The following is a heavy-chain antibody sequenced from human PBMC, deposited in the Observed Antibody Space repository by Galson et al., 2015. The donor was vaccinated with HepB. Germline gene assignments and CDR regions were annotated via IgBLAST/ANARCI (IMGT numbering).Heavy chain of an antibody. D-gene: IGHD5-12*01. CDR3: ARGSYSGYDYPGWYFDY. CDR2: INPSGGST. Sequence: SVKVSCKASGYTFTSYYMHWVRQAPGQGLEWMGIINPSGGSTSYAQKFQGRVTMTRDTSTSTVYMELSSLRSEDTAVYYCARGSYSGYDYPGWYFDYWGQGTLVTVSS. CDR1: GYTFTSYY. V-gene: IGHV1-46*03. J-gene: IGHJ4*02.